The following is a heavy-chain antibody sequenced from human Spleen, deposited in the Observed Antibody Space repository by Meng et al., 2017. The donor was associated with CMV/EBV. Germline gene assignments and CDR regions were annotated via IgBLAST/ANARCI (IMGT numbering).Heavy chain of an antibody. CDR1: GFTFSSYA. V-gene: IGHV3-23*03. Sequence: CAASGFTFSSYAMSWVRQAPGKGLEWVSVIYSGGSSTYYADSVKGRFTISRDNSKNTLYLQMNSLRAEDTAVYYCAKDRAGSLYYFDYWGQGTLVTISS. CDR2: IYSGGSST. D-gene: IGHD1-26*01. J-gene: IGHJ4*02. CDR3: AKDRAGSLYYFDY.